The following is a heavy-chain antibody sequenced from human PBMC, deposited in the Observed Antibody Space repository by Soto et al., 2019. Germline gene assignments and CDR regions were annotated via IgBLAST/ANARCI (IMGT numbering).Heavy chain of an antibody. CDR2: ISHDGNNT. D-gene: IGHD3-22*01. CDR3: ARPRYYYDSTTYSDGQPSDY. Sequence: PGGSLRPSCAASGFTFSSYAMYWVSQAPGKGLEWMAFISHDGNNTYYADSVKGRFSISRDNSKNTLYLQRNSLRTEDTAMFYRARPRYYYDSTTYSDGQPSDYWGRGTLFTVSS. CDR1: GFTFSSYA. J-gene: IGHJ4*02. V-gene: IGHV3-30-3*01.